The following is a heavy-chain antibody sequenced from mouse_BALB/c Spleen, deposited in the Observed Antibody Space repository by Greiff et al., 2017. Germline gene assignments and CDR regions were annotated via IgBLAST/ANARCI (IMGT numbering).Heavy chain of an antibody. Sequence: VKLQESAAELARPGASVKMSCKASGYTFTSYTMHWVKQRPGQGLEWIGYINPSSGYTEYNQKFKDKTTLTADKSSSTAYMQRSSLTSEDSAVYYCARRNWGYGSSAWFAYWGQGTLVTVSA. D-gene: IGHD1-1*01. J-gene: IGHJ3*01. CDR1: GYTFTSYT. CDR2: INPSSGYT. V-gene: IGHV1-4*02. CDR3: ARRNWGYGSSAWFAY.